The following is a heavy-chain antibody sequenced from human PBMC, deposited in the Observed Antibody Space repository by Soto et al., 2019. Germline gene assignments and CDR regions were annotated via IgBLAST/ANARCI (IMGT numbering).Heavy chain of an antibody. D-gene: IGHD6-13*01. CDR2: INPNSGGT. CDR3: ARAEDSWYYFDY. J-gene: IGHJ4*02. Sequence: QVQLVQSGAEVKKPGASVKVSCKASGYTFTGYYMRWVRQAPGQGLEWMGWINPNSGGTNYAQKFQGRVTMTRDTAISTAYMELSRLRSHDTAVYYCARAEDSWYYFDYWCQGTLVTVSS. CDR1: GYTFTGYY. V-gene: IGHV1-2*02.